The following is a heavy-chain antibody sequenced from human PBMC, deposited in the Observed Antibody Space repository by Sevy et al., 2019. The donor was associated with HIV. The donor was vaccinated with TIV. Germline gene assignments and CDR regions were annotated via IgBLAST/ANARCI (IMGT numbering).Heavy chain of an antibody. J-gene: IGHJ4*02. CDR3: ARGQGGSSWQTDFDY. V-gene: IGHV4-34*01. D-gene: IGHD6-13*01. Sequence: SETLSLTYAVYGGSFSGYYWSWIRQPPGKGLEWIGEINHSGSTNYNPSLKSRVTISVDTSKNQFSLKLSSVTAADTAVYYCARGQGGSSWQTDFDYWGQGTLVTVSS. CDR2: INHSGST. CDR1: GGSFSGYY.